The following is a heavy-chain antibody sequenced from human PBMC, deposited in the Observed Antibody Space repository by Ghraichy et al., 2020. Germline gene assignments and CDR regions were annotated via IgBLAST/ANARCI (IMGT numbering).Heavy chain of an antibody. J-gene: IGHJ5*01. Sequence: GGSLRLSCVASGFPFSDYSMNWVRQAPGKGLEWVSSIDLTSSYIYYADSLKGRFTISRDNARNSLYLQMNGRRAEDTAVYYCARDRLPLNGDFVSWGQGSLVTVSS. CDR3: ARDRLPLNGDFVS. V-gene: IGHV3-21*01. CDR1: GFPFSDYS. D-gene: IGHD2-21*02. CDR2: IDLTSSYI.